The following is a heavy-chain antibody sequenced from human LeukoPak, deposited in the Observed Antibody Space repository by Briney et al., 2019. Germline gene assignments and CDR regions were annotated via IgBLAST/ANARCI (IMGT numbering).Heavy chain of an antibody. CDR2: INPNSGGT. D-gene: IGHD3-10*01. Sequence: ASVKVSCKASGYTFTGYYMHWVRQAPGQGLEWMGWINPNSGGTNHAQKFQGRVTMTRDTSISTAYTELSRLRSDDTAVYYCARGARGYYYGSGRGDYWGQGTLVPVSS. CDR1: GYTFTGYY. V-gene: IGHV1-2*02. CDR3: ARGARGYYYGSGRGDY. J-gene: IGHJ4*02.